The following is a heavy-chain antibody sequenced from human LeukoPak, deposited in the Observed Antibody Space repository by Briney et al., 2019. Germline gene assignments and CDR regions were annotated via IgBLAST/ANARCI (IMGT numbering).Heavy chain of an antibody. CDR1: GFTVSSNY. CDR3: ARDEDGRGIGFDY. J-gene: IGHJ4*02. D-gene: IGHD5-24*01. V-gene: IGHV3-66*01. Sequence: GGSLRLSCAASGFTVSSNYMSWVRQAPGKGLEWVSVIYSGGSTYYADSVKGRFTISRDNSKNTLYLQMNSLRAEDTAVYYCARDEDGRGIGFDYWGQGTLVTVSS. CDR2: IYSGGST.